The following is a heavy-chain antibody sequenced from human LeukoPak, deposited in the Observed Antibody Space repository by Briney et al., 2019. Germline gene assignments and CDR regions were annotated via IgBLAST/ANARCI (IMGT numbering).Heavy chain of an antibody. CDR2: LSSDGSST. J-gene: IGHJ4*02. Sequence: GGSLRLSCAASGFTFSTNSMNWVRQAPGKGLVWVSRLSSDGSSTNYADSVKGRFTISRDNAKNTLHLQMNSLRAEDTAVYYCARAGYSSGWYYFDNWGQGILVTVSS. V-gene: IGHV3-74*01. CDR1: GFTFSTNS. D-gene: IGHD6-19*01. CDR3: ARAGYSSGWYYFDN.